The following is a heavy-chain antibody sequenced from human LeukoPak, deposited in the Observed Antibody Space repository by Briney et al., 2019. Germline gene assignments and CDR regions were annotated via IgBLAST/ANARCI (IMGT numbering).Heavy chain of an antibody. CDR2: IKQDGSDK. CDR3: AKSREGPHYFDY. J-gene: IGHJ4*02. V-gene: IGHV3-7*01. CDR1: GFTFTKYW. Sequence: PGGSLRLSCAASGFTFTKYWMTWVRQAPGKGLEWVGNIKQDGSDKNYMDSVKGRFTISRDNTKNSVYLQMSSLRAEDTAVYYCAKSREGPHYFDYWGQGTLVTVSS. D-gene: IGHD1-26*01.